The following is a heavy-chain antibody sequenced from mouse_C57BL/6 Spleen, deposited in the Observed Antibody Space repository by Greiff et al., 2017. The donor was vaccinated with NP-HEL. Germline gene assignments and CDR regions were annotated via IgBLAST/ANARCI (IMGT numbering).Heavy chain of an antibody. CDR3: ARHVYYYGSSWDYAMDY. V-gene: IGHV3-8*01. J-gene: IGHJ4*01. D-gene: IGHD1-1*01. CDR1: GYSITSDY. CDR2: ISYSGST. Sequence: EVMLVESGPGLAKPSQTLSLTCSVTGYSITSDYWNWIRKFPGNKLEYMGYISYSGSTYYNPSLKSRISITRDTSKNQYYLQLNSVTTEDTATYYCARHVYYYGSSWDYAMDYWGQGTSVTVSS.